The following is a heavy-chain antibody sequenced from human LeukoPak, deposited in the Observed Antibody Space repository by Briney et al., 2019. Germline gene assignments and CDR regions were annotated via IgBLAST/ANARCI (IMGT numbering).Heavy chain of an antibody. CDR3: ASSAPYSNYVGDFDY. CDR1: GGSISSYY. D-gene: IGHD4-11*01. CDR2: IYYSGST. V-gene: IGHV4-59*01. Sequence: SETLSLTCTVSGGSISSYYWSWIRQPPGKGLEWIGYIYYSGSTNYNPSLKSRVTISVDTSKNQFSLKLSSVTAADTAVYYCASSAPYSNYVGDFDYWGQGTLVTVSS. J-gene: IGHJ4*02.